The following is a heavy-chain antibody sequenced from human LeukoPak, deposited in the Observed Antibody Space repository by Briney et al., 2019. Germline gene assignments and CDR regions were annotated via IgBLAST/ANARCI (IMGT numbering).Heavy chain of an antibody. CDR2: ISSSSSYI. CDR1: GFTFSSYS. J-gene: IGHJ3*02. CDR3: ARVKTKNAFDI. Sequence: GGSLRLSCAASGFTFSSYSMNWVRQAPRKGLEWVSSISSSSSYIYYADSVKGRFTISRDNAKNSLYLQMNSLRAEDTAVYYCARVKTKNAFDIWGQGTMVTVSS. V-gene: IGHV3-21*01. D-gene: IGHD2-8*01.